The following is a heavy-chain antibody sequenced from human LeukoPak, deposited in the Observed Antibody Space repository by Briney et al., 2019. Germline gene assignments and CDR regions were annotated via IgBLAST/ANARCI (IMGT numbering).Heavy chain of an antibody. Sequence: PSETLSLTCAVYGGSFSGYYWSWIRQPPGKGLEWSGEINQRGSTNDNPYLKSRVTISVDTSKNQFSLKLSSVTAADTAVYYCARAGPMVRGGNLWGQGTLVTVYS. J-gene: IGHJ4*02. CDR2: INQRGST. CDR3: ARAGPMVRGGNL. CDR1: GGSFSGYY. V-gene: IGHV4-34*01. D-gene: IGHD3-10*01.